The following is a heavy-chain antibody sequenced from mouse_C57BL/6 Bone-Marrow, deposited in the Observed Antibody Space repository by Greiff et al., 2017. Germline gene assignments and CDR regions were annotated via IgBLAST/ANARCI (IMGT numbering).Heavy chain of an antibody. J-gene: IGHJ2*01. CDR3: AIIHYGNPDLDY. D-gene: IGHD2-1*01. Sequence: VQLQQSGPVLVKPGASVKMSCKASGYTFTDSYMNWVKQSHGKSLEWIGVINPYNGSTSYNPKFKGKATLTVDTSSSTAYLELNSLTSEDSAVYYCAIIHYGNPDLDYGGQGTTPTVTA. CDR1: GYTFTDSY. CDR2: INPYNGST. V-gene: IGHV1-19*01.